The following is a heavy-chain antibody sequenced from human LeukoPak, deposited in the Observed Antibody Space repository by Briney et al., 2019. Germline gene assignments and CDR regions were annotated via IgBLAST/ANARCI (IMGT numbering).Heavy chain of an antibody. J-gene: IGHJ4*02. D-gene: IGHD4-17*01. CDR1: GFTVSSNY. CDR2: ISGSGGST. V-gene: IGHV3-23*01. Sequence: PGGSLRLSCAASGFTVSSNYMSWVRQAPGKGLEWVSAISGSGGSTYYADSVKGRFSISRDNSKNTLYLQMNSLRAEDTAIYYCANTKNDYGDYVFDYWGQGTLVTVSS. CDR3: ANTKNDYGDYVFDY.